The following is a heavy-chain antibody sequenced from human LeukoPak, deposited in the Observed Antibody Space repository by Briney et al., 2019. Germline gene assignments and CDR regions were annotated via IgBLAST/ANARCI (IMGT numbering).Heavy chain of an antibody. D-gene: IGHD3-22*01. CDR2: IYHSGST. Sequence: GSLRLSCAASGFTFSNYAMHWVRQAPGKGLEWIGSIYHSGSTYYNPSLKSRVTISVDTSKNQFSLKLSSVTAADTAVYYCARLGYDSSGSIWGQGTMVTVSS. J-gene: IGHJ3*02. V-gene: IGHV4-38-2*01. CDR1: GFTFSNYA. CDR3: ARLGYDSSGSI.